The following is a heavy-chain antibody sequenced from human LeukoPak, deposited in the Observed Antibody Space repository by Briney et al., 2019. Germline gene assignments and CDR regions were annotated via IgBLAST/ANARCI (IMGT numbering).Heavy chain of an antibody. CDR2: IYYSGST. V-gene: IGHV4-39*01. D-gene: IGHD3-22*01. CDR1: GGSISSSSYY. CDR3: ASSVGYDSSGYQTINDAFDI. J-gene: IGHJ3*02. Sequence: SETLSLTCTVSGGSISSSSYYWGWIRQPPGKGLEWIGSIYYSGSTYYNPSLKSRVTISVDTSKNQFSLQLNSVTPEDTAVYYCASSVGYDSSGYQTINDAFDIWGQGTMVTVSS.